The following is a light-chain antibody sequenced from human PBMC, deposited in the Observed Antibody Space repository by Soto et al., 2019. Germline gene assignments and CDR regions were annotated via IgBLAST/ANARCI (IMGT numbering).Light chain of an antibody. Sequence: DIEMTQSPSSLSASVGDRVTITCQASQDIRKFLNWFQQRPGAAPKLLIYDASNLATGVPSRFSAGGSGTHFTVTITRLQPEDTGTYFCQQYDNLPYTFAQGTKVEI. V-gene: IGKV1-33*01. CDR3: QQYDNLPYT. CDR2: DAS. CDR1: QDIRKF. J-gene: IGKJ2*01.